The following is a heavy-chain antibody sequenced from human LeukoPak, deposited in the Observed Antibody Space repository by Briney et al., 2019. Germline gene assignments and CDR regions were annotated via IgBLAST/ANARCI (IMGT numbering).Heavy chain of an antibody. Sequence: GSSVKVSFKASGGTFISYTINWVRQATGQGLEWMGWMNPNSGNTGYAQKFQGRVTMTRNTSISTAYMELSSLRSEDTAVYYCARGGSGLTDYWGQGTLVTVSS. CDR1: GGTFISYT. CDR3: ARGGSGLTDY. CDR2: MNPNSGNT. J-gene: IGHJ4*02. V-gene: IGHV1-8*02. D-gene: IGHD6-19*01.